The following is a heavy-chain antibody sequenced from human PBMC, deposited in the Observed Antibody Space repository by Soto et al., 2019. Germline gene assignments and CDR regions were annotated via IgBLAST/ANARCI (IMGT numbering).Heavy chain of an antibody. Sequence: QVQLVQSGAEVTKPGSSVNVSCKASVGTFSSYAISGVRQAPGQGLEWMGGLITIFGTANSAQKSKGRVTITADASTSTAYMELSSIRSEDTAVYYFARVATVVKTCHYCDFDLWGRGTLVTVSS. CDR3: ARVATVVKTCHYCDFDL. CDR2: LITIFGTA. D-gene: IGHD2-15*01. V-gene: IGHV1-69*12. CDR1: VGTFSSYA. J-gene: IGHJ2*01.